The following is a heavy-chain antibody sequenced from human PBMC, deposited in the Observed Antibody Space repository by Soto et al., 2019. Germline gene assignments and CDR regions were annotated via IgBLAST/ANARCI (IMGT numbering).Heavy chain of an antibody. CDR2: ISSSSSYI. D-gene: IGHD3-10*01. V-gene: IGHV3-21*01. CDR3: ARSYYGSGSYPDY. J-gene: IGHJ4*02. Sequence: EVQLVESGGGLVKPGGSLRLSCAASGFTFSSYSMNWVRQAPGKGLEWVSSISSSSSYIYYADSVKGRFTISRDNAKNSLYLQMNSLRAEDTAVYYCARSYYGSGSYPDYWGQGTLVTVSS. CDR1: GFTFSSYS.